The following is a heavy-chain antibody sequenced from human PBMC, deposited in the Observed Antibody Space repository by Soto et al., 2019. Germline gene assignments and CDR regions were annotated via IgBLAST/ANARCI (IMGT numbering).Heavy chain of an antibody. J-gene: IGHJ4*02. Sequence: QVRLVQSGVEVKKPGASVKVSCKASGYRFTSYGISWVRQAPGQGLEWMGWISVYNGNTNYTQKFQDRVTMTTDTSTSTAYMELRSLRSDDTAVYYCGRDPSLYSSGWYVDFWGQGTLVTVSS. CDR2: ISVYNGNT. CDR3: GRDPSLYSSGWYVDF. D-gene: IGHD6-19*01. V-gene: IGHV1-18*01. CDR1: GYRFTSYG.